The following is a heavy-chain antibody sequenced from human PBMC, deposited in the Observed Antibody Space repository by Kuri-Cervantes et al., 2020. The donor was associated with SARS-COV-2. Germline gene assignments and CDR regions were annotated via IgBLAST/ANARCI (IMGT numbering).Heavy chain of an antibody. CDR1: GFTFSSYS. CDR3: ARVPSGDGAWYFDL. D-gene: IGHD7-27*01. V-gene: IGHV3-48*02. CDR2: ISSTSRTI. J-gene: IGHJ2*01. Sequence: GGSLRLSCAASGFTFSSYSMNWVRQAPGKGLEWVSDISSTSRTIYYADSVKGRFTISRDNAKNSLYLQMNSLRDEDMAVYYCARVPSGDGAWYFDLWGRGTLVTVSS.